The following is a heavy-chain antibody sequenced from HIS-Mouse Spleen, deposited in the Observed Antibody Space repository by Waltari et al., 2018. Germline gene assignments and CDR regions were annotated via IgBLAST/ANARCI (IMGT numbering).Heavy chain of an antibody. CDR2: ISYDGSNK. CDR1: GFTFSSYA. D-gene: IGHD2-21*02. V-gene: IGHV3-30-3*01. CDR3: ARDPFLEVVVTAMVFDY. Sequence: GFTFSSYAMHWVRQAPGKGLEWVAVISYDGSNKYYADSVKGRFTISRDNSKNTLYLQMNSLRAEDTAVYYCARDPFLEVVVTAMVFDYWGQGTLVTVSS. J-gene: IGHJ4*02.